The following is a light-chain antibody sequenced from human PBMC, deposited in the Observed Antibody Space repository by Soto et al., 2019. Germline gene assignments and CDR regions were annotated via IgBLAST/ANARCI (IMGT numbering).Light chain of an antibody. CDR3: QQHFSAPFT. Sequence: DIVMTQSPDSLAVSLGERATFNFKSSQSVLYTSNNKNYLTWYQQKPGQPPKLLISWASTRESGVPDRFSGSGSGTDFTLTINSLQAEDVAVYYCQQHFSAPFTFGPGTKMDVK. CDR1: QSVLYTSNNKNY. CDR2: WAS. J-gene: IGKJ3*01. V-gene: IGKV4-1*01.